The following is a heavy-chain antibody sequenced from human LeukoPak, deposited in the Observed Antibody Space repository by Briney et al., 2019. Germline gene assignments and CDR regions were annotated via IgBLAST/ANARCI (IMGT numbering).Heavy chain of an antibody. Sequence: QTGGSLRLSCAASGFTLSRYEMNWVRQAPGKGLEWVSHIRGSPSTTYYADSVKGRFTISRDNAKNSLYPQMNSLRAEDTAIYYCARDASYHYGSGSYDDYWGQGTLVTVSS. J-gene: IGHJ4*02. CDR1: GFTLSRYE. CDR3: ARDASYHYGSGSYDDY. D-gene: IGHD3-10*01. CDR2: IRGSPSTT. V-gene: IGHV3-48*03.